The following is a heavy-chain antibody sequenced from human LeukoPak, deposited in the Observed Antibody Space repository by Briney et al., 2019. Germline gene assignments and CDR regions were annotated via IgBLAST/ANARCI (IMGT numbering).Heavy chain of an antibody. CDR3: ASGVVYGSFRF. D-gene: IGHD2-8*01. J-gene: IGHJ4*02. CDR1: GGSFSDYV. CDR2: VIPIFGTA. Sequence: SVKASCKAAGGSFSDYVFNWVRQAPGQGLEWMGYVIPIFGTAIYTQKFQGRVTITADESTSTAHIDLSSLTSEDTAIYYCASGVVYGSFRFWGQGTLVTVSS. V-gene: IGHV1-69*13.